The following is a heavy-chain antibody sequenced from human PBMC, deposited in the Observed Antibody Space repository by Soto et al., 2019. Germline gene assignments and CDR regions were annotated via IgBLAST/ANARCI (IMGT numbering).Heavy chain of an antibody. CDR1: GYSFTSYW. J-gene: IGHJ6*02. CDR2: IYPGDSDT. D-gene: IGHD3-10*01. CDR3: ARHSSPWFWVPVGMDV. V-gene: IGHV5-51*01. Sequence: GVSLKISCKGSGYSFTSYWIGWVRQMPGKGLEWMGIIYPGDSDTRYSPSFQGQVTISADKSISTAYLQWSSLKASDTAMYYCARHSSPWFWVPVGMDVWGQGTTVTVSS.